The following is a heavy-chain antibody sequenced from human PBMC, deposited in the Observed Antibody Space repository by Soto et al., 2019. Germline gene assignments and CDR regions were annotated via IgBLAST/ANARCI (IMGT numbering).Heavy chain of an antibody. J-gene: IGHJ4*02. D-gene: IGHD3-22*01. CDR2: ISSSSSYI. CDR1: GFTFSSYS. CDR3: ARTTDYYDSSGYYC. Sequence: EVQLVESGGGLVKPGGSLRLSCAASGFTFSSYSMNWVRQAPGKGLEWVSSISSSSSYIYYADSVKGRFTISRDNAKNSRYLQMNSLRAEDTAVYYCARTTDYYDSSGYYCWGQGTLVTVSS. V-gene: IGHV3-21*01.